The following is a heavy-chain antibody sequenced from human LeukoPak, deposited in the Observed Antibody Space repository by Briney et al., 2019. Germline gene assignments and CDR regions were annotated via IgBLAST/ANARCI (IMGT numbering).Heavy chain of an antibody. V-gene: IGHV1-2*02. Sequence: ASVKVSCKASGYIFTGYYMHWVRQAPGQGLEWMGWINPNSGGTNYAQKFQGRVTMTRDTSISTAYMELSRLRSDDTAVYYCATPSFSYYDILTGYMDYWGQGTLVTVSS. D-gene: IGHD3-9*01. J-gene: IGHJ4*02. CDR2: INPNSGGT. CDR3: ATPSFSYYDILTGYMDY. CDR1: GYIFTGYY.